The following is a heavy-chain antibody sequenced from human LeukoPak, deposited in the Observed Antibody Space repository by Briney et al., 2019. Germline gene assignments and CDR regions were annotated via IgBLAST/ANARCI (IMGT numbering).Heavy chain of an antibody. J-gene: IGHJ6*03. V-gene: IGHV3-21*01. Sequence: PGGSLRLSCAASGFTFSSYSMSWVRQAPGKGLEWVSSISGSSSYIYYADSVKGRFTLSRDNAKNSLYLQMNSLRAEDTVVYYCARDVVVVTAIPRYYYYYYYMDVWGKGTTVTVSS. CDR1: GFTFSSYS. D-gene: IGHD2-21*02. CDR2: ISGSSSYI. CDR3: ARDVVVVTAIPRYYYYYYYMDV.